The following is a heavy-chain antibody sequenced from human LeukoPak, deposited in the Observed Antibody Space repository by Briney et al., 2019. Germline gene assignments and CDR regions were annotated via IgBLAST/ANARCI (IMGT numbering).Heavy chain of an antibody. CDR1: GFAFSGYS. J-gene: IGHJ4*02. D-gene: IGHD4-17*01. V-gene: IGHV3-48*04. CDR2: ISYSSYTI. CDR3: ARDGDGNFDY. Sequence: GGSLRLSCAASGFAFSGYSMNWIRQAPGKGLEWVAYISYSSYTIHYAASVKGRFTISRDNAKNSLYLQMNSLRAEDTAMYYCARDGDGNFDYWGQGTLVTVSS.